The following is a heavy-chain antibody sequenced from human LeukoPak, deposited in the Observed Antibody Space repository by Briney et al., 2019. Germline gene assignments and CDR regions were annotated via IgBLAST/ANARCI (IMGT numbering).Heavy chain of an antibody. CDR1: GFTFSSYG. CDR2: IKQDGSEK. D-gene: IGHD7-27*01. Sequence: GGSLRLSCAASGFTFSSYGMHWVRQAPGKGLEWVANIKQDGSEKYYVDSVKGRFTISRDNAKNSLYLQMNSLRAEDTAVYYCAGGSSRADLTGDDYWGQGTLVTVSS. CDR3: AGGSSRADLTGDDY. J-gene: IGHJ4*02. V-gene: IGHV3-7*04.